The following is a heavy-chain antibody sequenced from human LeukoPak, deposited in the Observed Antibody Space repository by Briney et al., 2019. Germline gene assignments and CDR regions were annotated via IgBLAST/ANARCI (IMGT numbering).Heavy chain of an antibody. CDR3: AKEAIVVVPSYFDY. D-gene: IGHD3-22*01. CDR1: GFTFSGSA. Sequence: GGSLRLSCAASGFTFSGSAIHWVRQASGKGLEWVGRIRSKTNTYATAYATSVKGRFTVSRDDSKNTAYLQMNSLKTEDTAVYYCAKEAIVVVPSYFDYWGQGTLVTVSS. J-gene: IGHJ4*02. V-gene: IGHV3-73*01. CDR2: IRSKTNTYAT.